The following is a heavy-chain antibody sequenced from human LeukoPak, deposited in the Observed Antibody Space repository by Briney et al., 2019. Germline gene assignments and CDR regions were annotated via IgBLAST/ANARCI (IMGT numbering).Heavy chain of an antibody. CDR3: ASVPRGYSYGNPYYYYGMDV. J-gene: IGHJ6*02. V-gene: IGHV4-59*01. CDR1: GGSISSYY. Sequence: SETLSFTCTVSGGSISSYYWSWIRQPPGKGLEWIGYIYYSGSTNYNPSLKSRVTISVDTSKNQFSLKLSSVTAADTAVYYCASVPRGYSYGNPYYYYGMDVWGQGTTVTVSS. CDR2: IYYSGST. D-gene: IGHD5-18*01.